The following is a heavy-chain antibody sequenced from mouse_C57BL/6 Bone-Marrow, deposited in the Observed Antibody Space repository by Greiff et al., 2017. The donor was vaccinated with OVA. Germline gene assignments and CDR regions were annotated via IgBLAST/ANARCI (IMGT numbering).Heavy chain of an antibody. CDR3: ARRGYYYGSSYRYCDV. D-gene: IGHD1-1*01. Sequence: VQLQQSGAELVKPGASVKISCKASGYAFSSYWMNWVKQRPGKGLEWIGQIYPGDGDTNYNGKFKGKATLTADKSSSKAYMQLSSLTSEDSAVYFCARRGYYYGSSYRYCDVWGTGTTVTVSS. CDR2: IYPGDGDT. CDR1: GYAFSSYW. J-gene: IGHJ1*03. V-gene: IGHV1-80*01.